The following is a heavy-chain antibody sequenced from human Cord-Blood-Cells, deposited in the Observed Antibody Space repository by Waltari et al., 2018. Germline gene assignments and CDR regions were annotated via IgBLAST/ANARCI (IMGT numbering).Heavy chain of an antibody. V-gene: IGHV4-59*11. CDR1: GGSISSHY. Sequence: QVQLQESGPGLVKPSETLSLTCTVSGGSISSHYWSWIRQPPGKGLEWIGYIYYSGSTNQNPALKGRVTISVDTSKNQFSLKLSSVTAADTAVYYCARVSGSSSDAFDIWGQGTMVTVSS. CDR3: ARVSGSSSDAFDI. D-gene: IGHD6-6*01. CDR2: IYYSGST. J-gene: IGHJ3*02.